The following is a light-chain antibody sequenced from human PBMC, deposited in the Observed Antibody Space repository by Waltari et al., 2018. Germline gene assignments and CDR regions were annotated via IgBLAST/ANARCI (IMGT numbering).Light chain of an antibody. CDR3: QHYNSWPLT. CDR2: GAS. J-gene: IGKJ4*01. Sequence: EIVMRQSPATLSMSPGERATLSCRASQSVGSNLAWYHQKPGQAPRLLIYGASTRATGIPARFSGSGSGTQFALTISSLQSEDFAVYYCQHYNSWPLTFGGGTKVEIK. CDR1: QSVGSN. V-gene: IGKV3-15*01.